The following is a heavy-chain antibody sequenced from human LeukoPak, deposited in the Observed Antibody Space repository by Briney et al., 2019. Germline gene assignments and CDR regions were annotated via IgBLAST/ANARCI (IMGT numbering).Heavy chain of an antibody. CDR3: AKAQGYSSGNYFDY. J-gene: IGHJ4*02. D-gene: IGHD6-19*01. Sequence: SETLSLTCAVYGGSFSGYYWSWIRQPPGKGLEWIGEINHSGSTNYNPSLKSRVTISVDTSKNQFSLKLSSVTAADTAVYYCAKAQGYSSGNYFDYWGQGTLVTVSS. CDR1: GGSFSGYY. CDR2: INHSGST. V-gene: IGHV4-34*01.